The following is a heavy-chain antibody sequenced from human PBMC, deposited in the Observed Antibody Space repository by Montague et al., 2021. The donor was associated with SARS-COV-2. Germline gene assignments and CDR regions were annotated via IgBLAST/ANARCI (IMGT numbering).Heavy chain of an antibody. V-gene: IGHV4-59*11. D-gene: IGHD1-1*01. CDR3: ARAQNICFIANCVNYLDL. CDR1: GGSIRSHN. CDR2: VHYTGST. Sequence: SETLSLTCEVSGGSIRSHNWSWIRQSPGKGLEWICYVHYTGSTKYNPSLKTRVTLSLDTPKNHFSLRLNSVTAADTAVYYCARAQNICFIANCVNYLDLWGLGALVSVSS. J-gene: IGHJ4*02.